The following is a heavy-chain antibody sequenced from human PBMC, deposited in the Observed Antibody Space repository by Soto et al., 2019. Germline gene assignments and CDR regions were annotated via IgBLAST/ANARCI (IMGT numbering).Heavy chain of an antibody. CDR3: ATVLRGVVNWFDP. CDR1: GDTFTNFG. J-gene: IGHJ5*02. V-gene: IGHV1-18*01. D-gene: IGHD3-10*01. Sequence: LLVQSGPEVKKPGASITVSCKTSGDTFTNFGLSWVRQAPGQGLDWMGWIATYNSNRNYAQKFQCRLTLTTDTATSTAYMELKSLPYADTAVYYCATVLRGVVNWFDPWGQGTLVTVSS. CDR2: IATYNSNR.